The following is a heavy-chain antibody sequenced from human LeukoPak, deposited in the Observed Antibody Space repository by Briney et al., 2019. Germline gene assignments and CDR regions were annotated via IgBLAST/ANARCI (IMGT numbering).Heavy chain of an antibody. V-gene: IGHV3-48*03. CDR3: ARWEYCSSTYCSFDY. Sequence: PGGSLRLSCAASGFTFSTYEMNWVRQAPGKGLEWVSYISGTGRTRNYADSVKGRFTISRDNAKNSLYLQMNSLRAEDTAVYHCARWEYCSSTYCSFDYWGQGTLVTVSS. CDR1: GFTFSTYE. J-gene: IGHJ4*02. CDR2: ISGTGRTR. D-gene: IGHD2-2*01.